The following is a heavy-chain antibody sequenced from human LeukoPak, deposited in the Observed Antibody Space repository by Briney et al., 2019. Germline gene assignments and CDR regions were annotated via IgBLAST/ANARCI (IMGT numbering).Heavy chain of an antibody. J-gene: IGHJ1*01. CDR2: IVGSGGST. CDR3: AKGVEYSSGWYDNFQH. V-gene: IGHV3-23*01. CDR1: EFTFSSFA. Sequence: PGGSLSLSVAASEFTFSSFALSWFPQPPGKGRDGSSPIVGSGGSTYYADSVKGRFTISRDNSKNTLYLQMNSLRAEDTAVYYCAKGVEYSSGWYDNFQHWGQGTLVTVSS. D-gene: IGHD6-19*01.